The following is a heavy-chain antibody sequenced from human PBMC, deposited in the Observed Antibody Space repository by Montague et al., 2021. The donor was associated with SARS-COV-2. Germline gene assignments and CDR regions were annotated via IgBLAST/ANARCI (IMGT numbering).Heavy chain of an antibody. CDR3: ASHPLGYCSSTSCYVG. V-gene: IGHV4-39*01. D-gene: IGHD2-2*01. CDR1: GGSISSSSYY. J-gene: IGHJ4*02. Sequence: SETLSLTCTVPGGSISSSSYYWGWIRQPPGKGLELIGSIYTSGSTYYNPPLKRRATTFVDTSNNQSSLKLSSVTAADTAVYYCASHPLGYCSSTSCYVGWGQGTLVSVSS. CDR2: IYTSGST.